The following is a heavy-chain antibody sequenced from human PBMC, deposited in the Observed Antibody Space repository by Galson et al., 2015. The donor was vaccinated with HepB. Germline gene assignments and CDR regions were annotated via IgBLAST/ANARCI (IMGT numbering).Heavy chain of an antibody. V-gene: IGHV1-69*13. Sequence: SVKVSCKASGGTFSSYAISWVRQAPGQGLEWMGGIIPIFGTANYAQKFQGRVTITADESTSTAYMELSSLRSEDTAVYYCARAPQWLPPNPWFDPWGQGTLVTVSS. CDR3: ARAPQWLPPNPWFDP. J-gene: IGHJ5*02. CDR1: GGTFSSYA. D-gene: IGHD6-19*01. CDR2: IIPIFGTA.